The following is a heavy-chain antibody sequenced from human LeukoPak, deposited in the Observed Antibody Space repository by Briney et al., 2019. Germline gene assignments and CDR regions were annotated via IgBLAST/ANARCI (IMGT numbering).Heavy chain of an antibody. D-gene: IGHD1-26*01. CDR3: ARNESVLGTTGLNDFFDD. CDR1: GGSIRGSSDY. J-gene: IGHJ4*02. CDR2: VYYSGST. V-gene: IGHV4-39*01. Sequence: SETLSLTCTVSGGSIRGSSDYWGWIRQSPGKGLEWIGSVYYSGSTYYNPSLKSRVSISVDTSKNQFHLRLTSVTAADTAVYYCARNESVLGTTGLNDFFDDWGQGTLVTVSS.